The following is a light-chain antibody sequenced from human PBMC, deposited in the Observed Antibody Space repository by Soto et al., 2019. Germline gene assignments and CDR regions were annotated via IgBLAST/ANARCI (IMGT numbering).Light chain of an antibody. V-gene: IGLV2-14*01. CDR3: SFAGSNSWV. J-gene: IGLJ3*02. Sequence: QSALTQPASVSGSPGQSITISCTGTSSDVGSYNFVSWYQHHAGTAPKLIIYQVTNRPSGVSDRFSASKSGDTASLTISGLQAEDEAIYYCSFAGSNSWVFGGGTKLTVL. CDR2: QVT. CDR1: SSDVGSYNF.